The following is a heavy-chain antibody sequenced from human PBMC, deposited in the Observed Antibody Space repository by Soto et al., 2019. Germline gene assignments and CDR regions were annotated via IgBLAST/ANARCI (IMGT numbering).Heavy chain of an antibody. CDR2: IYYSGST. CDR3: ARSLGYCSSTSCYVDQRGSLNWFDP. D-gene: IGHD2-2*01. Sequence: QLQLQESGPGLVKPSETLSLTCTVSGGSISSSSYYWGWIRQPPGKGLEWIGSIYYSGSTYYNPSLKSRVPISVDPSKNQFSLKLSSVTAADTAVYYCARSLGYCSSTSCYVDQRGSLNWFDPWGQGTLVTVSS. J-gene: IGHJ5*02. V-gene: IGHV4-39*01. CDR1: GGSISSSSYY.